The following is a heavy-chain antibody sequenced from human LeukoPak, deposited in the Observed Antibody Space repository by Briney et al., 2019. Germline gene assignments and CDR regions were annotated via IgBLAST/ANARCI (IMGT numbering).Heavy chain of an antibody. Sequence: NSGGSLRLSCAASGFTFSNYSMNWVRQAPGKGLEWVSSISSSSRYIYYADSVKGRFTISRDNSKNTLYLQMNSLRAEDTAIYYCARDERLLSFLKWGQGTLVTVSS. CDR2: ISSSSRYI. D-gene: IGHD3-3*01. J-gene: IGHJ4*02. V-gene: IGHV3-21*04. CDR3: ARDERLLSFLK. CDR1: GFTFSNYS.